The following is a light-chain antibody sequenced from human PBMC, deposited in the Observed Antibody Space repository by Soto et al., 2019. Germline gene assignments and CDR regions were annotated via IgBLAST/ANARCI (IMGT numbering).Light chain of an antibody. J-gene: IGKJ5*01. CDR1: QSFRGL. CDR3: QQSDT. V-gene: IGKV3-11*01. CDR2: DAY. Sequence: EVVLTQSPVTLSLSPGERATLSCRASQSFRGLLAWYQQKPGQAPRLLIYDAYNRATGIPPRFSGSGSGTDFTLTISRLEPEDFAVYYCQQSDTFGQGTRLEIK.